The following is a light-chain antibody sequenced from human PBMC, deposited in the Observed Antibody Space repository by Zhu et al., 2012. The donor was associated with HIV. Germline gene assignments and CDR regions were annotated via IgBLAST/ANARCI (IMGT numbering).Light chain of an antibody. CDR2: GAS. V-gene: IGKV3-20*01. CDR1: QNVNNHY. J-gene: IGKJ2*03. Sequence: EILLTQSPDTLSVSLGQRATLSCRASQNVNNHYLDWYQKKPGQVPRLLIYGASGRATGIPDRFSGHGFGTDFTLIISGLEPDDLAVYYCHHRGGFPYSFGQGTKVEDQT. CDR3: HHRGGFPYS.